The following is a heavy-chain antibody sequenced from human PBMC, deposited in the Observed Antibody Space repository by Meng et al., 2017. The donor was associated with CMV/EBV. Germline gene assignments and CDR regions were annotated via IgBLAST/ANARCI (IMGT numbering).Heavy chain of an antibody. CDR2: ISGSGGST. J-gene: IGHJ6*02. CDR3: ASKFWSGFYYYGMDV. CDR1: GFTFKTAW. V-gene: IGHV3-23*01. Sequence: GESLKISCAASGFTFKTAWMNWVRQAPGKGLEWVSAISGSGGSTYYADSVKGRFTISRDNSKNTLYLQMNSLRAEDTAVYYCASKFWSGFYYYGMDVWGQGTTVTVSS. D-gene: IGHD3-3*01.